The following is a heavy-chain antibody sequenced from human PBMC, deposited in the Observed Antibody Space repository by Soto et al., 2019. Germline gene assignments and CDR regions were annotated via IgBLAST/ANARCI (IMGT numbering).Heavy chain of an antibody. CDR2: INHSGST. CDR1: GGSFSGYY. V-gene: IGHV4-34*01. Sequence: SETLSLTCAVYGGSFSGYYWSWIRQPPGKGLEWIGEINHSGSTNYNPSLKSRVTISVDTSKNQFSLKLSSVTAADTAVYYCASLPDTVYYYYGMDVWGQGTTVT. D-gene: IGHD2-2*02. CDR3: ASLPDTVYYYYGMDV. J-gene: IGHJ6*02.